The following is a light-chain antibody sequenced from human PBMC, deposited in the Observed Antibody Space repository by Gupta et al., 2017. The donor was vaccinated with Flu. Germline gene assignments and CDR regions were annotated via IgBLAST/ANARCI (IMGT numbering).Light chain of an antibody. CDR1: QSISSW. CDR3: QQYNNYSWT. Sequence: DIQMTQSPSTLSASVGDRVTITCRASQSISSWLAWYQQKPGKAPKLLIYKASTLESGVPSRFSGSGSGTEFTLTISSLQPDDFATYYCQQYNNYSWTFGQGTXVEIK. CDR2: KAS. J-gene: IGKJ1*01. V-gene: IGKV1-5*03.